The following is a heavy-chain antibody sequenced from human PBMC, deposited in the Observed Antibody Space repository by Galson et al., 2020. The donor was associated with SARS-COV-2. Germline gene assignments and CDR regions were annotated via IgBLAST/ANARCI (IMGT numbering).Heavy chain of an antibody. CDR1: GYTFSGYY. D-gene: IGHD3-22*01. CDR2: INPNSGGT. V-gene: IGHV1-2*02. Sequence: ASVKVSCKAAGYTFSGYYLHWVRQAPGQGLEWMGWINPNSGGTNYAQKFQGRVTMTRDTSISTAYMELSSLRSDDTAVYYCARRLPYYDSSGFYYWGQGTLVTVSS. J-gene: IGHJ4*02. CDR3: ARRLPYYDSSGFYY.